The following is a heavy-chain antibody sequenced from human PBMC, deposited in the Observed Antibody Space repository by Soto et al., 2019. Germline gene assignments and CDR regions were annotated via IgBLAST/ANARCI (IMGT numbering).Heavy chain of an antibody. Sequence: QVQRVESGGGVVQPGRSLGLSCAASGFTFSSYGMHWFRQAPGKGLEWVAVIWYDGSNKYYADSVKGRFTISRDNSKNTLYLQMNSLRAEDTAVYYCARAYYDFWSGYYSPVGYWGQGTLVTVSS. CDR2: IWYDGSNK. CDR1: GFTFSSYG. D-gene: IGHD3-3*01. CDR3: ARAYYDFWSGYYSPVGY. V-gene: IGHV3-33*01. J-gene: IGHJ4*02.